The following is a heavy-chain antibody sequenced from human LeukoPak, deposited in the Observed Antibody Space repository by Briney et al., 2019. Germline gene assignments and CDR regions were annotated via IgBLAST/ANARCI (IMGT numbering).Heavy chain of an antibody. J-gene: IGHJ6*03. CDR2: IYYSGST. Sequence: SETLSLTCTVSGGSISSSSYYWGWIRQPPGKGLEWIGSIYYSGSTYYNPSLKSRVTISVDTSKNQFSLKLSSVTAADPAVYYCARVRIAVAGTIKKKTYYYYYMDVWGKATTVTVSS. V-gene: IGHV4-39*01. CDR1: GGSISSSSYY. D-gene: IGHD6-19*01. CDR3: ARVRIAVAGTIKKKTYYYYYMDV.